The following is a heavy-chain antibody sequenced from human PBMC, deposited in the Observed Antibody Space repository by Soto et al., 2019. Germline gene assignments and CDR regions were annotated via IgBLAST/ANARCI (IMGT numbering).Heavy chain of an antibody. CDR1: GYTFGNYW. J-gene: IGHJ6*02. D-gene: IGHD6-25*01. Sequence: GESLKISCQTSGYTFGNYWIGWVRQKPGKGLEWLGIIFPTDSDTKYSPSFQGQVTISADKSSSTAYLQWNSLRASDTATYYCARHGAFQQRPGYLYYGMDVWGQGTPVTV. CDR3: ARHGAFQQRPGYLYYGMDV. CDR2: IFPTDSDT. V-gene: IGHV5-51*01.